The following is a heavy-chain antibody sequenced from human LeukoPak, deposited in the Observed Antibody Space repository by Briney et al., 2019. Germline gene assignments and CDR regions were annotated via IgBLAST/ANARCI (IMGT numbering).Heavy chain of an antibody. CDR1: GGSITSGSYY. V-gene: IGHV4-61*02. Sequence: PSQTLSLTCTVSGGSITSGSYYWSWIRQPAGKGLECIGRVHISGSTNYNPSLAGRATISIDTSKNQFSLKLSSVTAADTAVYYCAGPSGSASDTEYFQTWGQGTLVTVSS. CDR3: AGPSGSASDTEYFQT. CDR2: VHISGST. J-gene: IGHJ1*01. D-gene: IGHD6-13*01.